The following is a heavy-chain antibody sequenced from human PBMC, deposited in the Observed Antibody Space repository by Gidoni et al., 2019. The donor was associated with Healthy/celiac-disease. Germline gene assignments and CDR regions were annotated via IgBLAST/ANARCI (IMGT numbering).Heavy chain of an antibody. Sequence: EVQRLDSGGGLVQPGGSLRLSCAATGFSFSGYAMSWVRQAPGKGLEWVSAISGSGGSTYYADSVKGRFPISRDNSKNTLYLQMNSLRAEDTAVYYCAKARPNDYGDYPDFDYWGQGTLVTVSS. CDR2: ISGSGGST. V-gene: IGHV3-23*01. D-gene: IGHD4-17*01. CDR3: AKARPNDYGDYPDFDY. J-gene: IGHJ4*02. CDR1: GFSFSGYA.